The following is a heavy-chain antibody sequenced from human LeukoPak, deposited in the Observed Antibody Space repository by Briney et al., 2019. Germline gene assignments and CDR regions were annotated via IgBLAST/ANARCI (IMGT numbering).Heavy chain of an antibody. D-gene: IGHD2-2*01. CDR2: ISGSGGST. V-gene: IGHV3-23*01. Sequence: PGGSLRLSCAASGFTFSSYAMSGVRQAPGEGLEWVSAISGSGGSTYYADSVKGRFTISRDNSKNTLYLQMNSLRGKDTAVYYCAGSTSCCRGQGTLVTVSS. CDR1: GFTFSSYA. CDR3: AGSTSCC. J-gene: IGHJ1*01.